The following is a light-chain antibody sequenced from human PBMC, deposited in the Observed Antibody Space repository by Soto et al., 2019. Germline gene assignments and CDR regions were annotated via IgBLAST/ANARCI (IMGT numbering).Light chain of an antibody. CDR1: QSISIY. V-gene: IGKV1-39*01. J-gene: IGKJ2*01. CDR2: AAS. Sequence: DIQMTQSPSSLSASVGDRVTITCRASQSISIYLNWYQQKPGKAPKLLIYAASSLQSGVPSRFSGSGSGTDFTLTINSLQPEDFATYSCQQSYSTPYTFGQGTKLEIK. CDR3: QQSYSTPYT.